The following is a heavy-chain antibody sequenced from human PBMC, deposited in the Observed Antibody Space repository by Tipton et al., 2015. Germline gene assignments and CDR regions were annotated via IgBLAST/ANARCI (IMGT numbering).Heavy chain of an antibody. J-gene: IGHJ6*02. V-gene: IGHV5-51*01. CDR2: IYPAASDT. Sequence: QLVQSGAVVKKPGESLKISCKGEGYSFTNFWIGWVRQMPGKGLEWMAMIYPAASDTRYSPSFQGQVTISADKSLSTAYLQWSSLKASDTAMYYCARVNSWNNHYYGMDVWGQGTTVTVSS. D-gene: IGHD1/OR15-1a*01. CDR3: ARVNSWNNHYYGMDV. CDR1: GYSFTNFW.